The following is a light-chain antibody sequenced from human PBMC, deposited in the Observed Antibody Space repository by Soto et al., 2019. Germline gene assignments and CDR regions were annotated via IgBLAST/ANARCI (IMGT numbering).Light chain of an antibody. CDR2: YDR. V-gene: IGLV3-21*04. J-gene: IGLJ2*01. Sequence: SYELTQPPSVSVAPGMTARLTWGGYNIERTTVHWYQHRPGQAPAVVIYYDRDRPSGTPARFSGSNSGNSATLTISRVEAGDEADYYCQVLDSVSDHVVFGGGTKLTVL. CDR3: QVLDSVSDHVV. CDR1: NIERTT.